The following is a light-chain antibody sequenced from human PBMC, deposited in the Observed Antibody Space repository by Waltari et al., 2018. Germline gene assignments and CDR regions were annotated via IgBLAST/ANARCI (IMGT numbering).Light chain of an antibody. CDR1: QSISSY. Sequence: DIQMTQSPSSLSASVGDRVTITCRASQSISSYLNWYQQKPGKAPKLLLYAASSLQSGVPSRFSGSGSGTDFTLTISSLRPEDFATYYCQQSYSTPFTFGQGTRLEIK. CDR2: AAS. CDR3: QQSYSTPFT. V-gene: IGKV1-39*01. J-gene: IGKJ5*01.